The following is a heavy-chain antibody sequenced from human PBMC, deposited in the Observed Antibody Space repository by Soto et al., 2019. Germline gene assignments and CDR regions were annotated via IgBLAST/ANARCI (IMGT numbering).Heavy chain of an antibody. D-gene: IGHD2-15*01. Sequence: EVQLVESGGGLVQPGRSLRLSCTASGFSFGDYGMYWVRQLPGKGLEWVSGISWSGGSIGYADSVKGRFSISRDNAKKSLYLQMNSLRAEDTAVYYCARDGLCSGGSCYKYYYGMDVWGQGTTVTVSS. J-gene: IGHJ6*02. V-gene: IGHV3-9*01. CDR2: ISWSGGSI. CDR3: ARDGLCSGGSCYKYYYGMDV. CDR1: GFSFGDYG.